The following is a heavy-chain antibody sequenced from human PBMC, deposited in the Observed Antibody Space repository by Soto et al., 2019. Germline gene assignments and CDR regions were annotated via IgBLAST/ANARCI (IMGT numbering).Heavy chain of an antibody. V-gene: IGHV2-70*11. D-gene: IGHD3-3*01. CDR2: IDWDDDK. J-gene: IGHJ6*02. CDR1: GFSLSTSGMC. Sequence: GSGPTLVNPTQTLTLTCTFSGFSLSTSGMCVSWIRQPPGRALEWLARIDWDDDKYYSTSLKTRLTISKDTSKNQVVLTMTNMDPVDTATYYCARSLASYYDFWSGYYPYGMDVWGQGTTVTVSS. CDR3: ARSLASYYDFWSGYYPYGMDV.